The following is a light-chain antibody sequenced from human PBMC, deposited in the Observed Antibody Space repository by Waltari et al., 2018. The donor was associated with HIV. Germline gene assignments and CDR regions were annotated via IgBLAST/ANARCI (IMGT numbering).Light chain of an antibody. Sequence: QSALTQPRSVSGSPGQSVTLSCTGTSTDIGDFAYASWYQQYPGKAPKVIIYEVSQRPSGVPDRFTASKSGITASLTISGLQDEDEADYYCCSYAGTYTYVFGTGTTVTVL. J-gene: IGLJ1*01. V-gene: IGLV2-11*01. CDR3: CSYAGTYTYV. CDR2: EVS. CDR1: STDIGDFAY.